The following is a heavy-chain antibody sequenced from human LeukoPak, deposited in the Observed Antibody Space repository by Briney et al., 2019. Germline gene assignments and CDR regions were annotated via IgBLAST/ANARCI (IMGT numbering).Heavy chain of an antibody. V-gene: IGHV3-23*01. CDR2: ISGSGAST. D-gene: IGHD2-2*01. CDR1: GFTFSSYA. J-gene: IGHJ6*03. Sequence: GESLRLSCAASGFTFSSYAMNWVRRAPGKGLEWVSGISGSGASTYYADSVKGRVTISRDNPKNTLYLQMNSLRAEETAVYYCAKTVKYGDYYYYYMDVWGKGTTVTVSS. CDR3: AKTVKYGDYYYYYMDV.